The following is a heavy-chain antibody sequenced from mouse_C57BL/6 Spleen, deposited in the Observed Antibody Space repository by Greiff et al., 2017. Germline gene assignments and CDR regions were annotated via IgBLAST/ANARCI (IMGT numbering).Heavy chain of an antibody. V-gene: IGHV5-17*01. D-gene: IGHD5-1-1*01. CDR3: ARKMGNTLDY. Sequence: VQLKQPGGGLVKPGGSLKLSCAASGFTFSDYGMHWVRQAPEKGLEWVAYISSGSSTTNYADTVKGRFTISRDNATSTLFLQITSLRSEDTAMYYCARKMGNTLDYWGQGTSVTVSS. CDR1: GFTFSDYG. J-gene: IGHJ4*01. CDR2: ISSGSSTT.